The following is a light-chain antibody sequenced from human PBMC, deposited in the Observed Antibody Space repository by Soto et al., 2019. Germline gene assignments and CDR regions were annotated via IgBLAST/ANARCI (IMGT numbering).Light chain of an antibody. J-gene: IGLJ1*01. V-gene: IGLV2-14*01. CDR1: SSDVGGYNY. CDR2: DVS. Sequence: QSALTQPASVSGSPGQSITISCTGTSSDVGGYNYVSWYQQHPDKAPKLMIYDVSNRPSGVSNRFSGSKSGNTASLTISGLQAEDEADYYCSTYTSTSTYVFGTGTKVT. CDR3: STYTSTSTYV.